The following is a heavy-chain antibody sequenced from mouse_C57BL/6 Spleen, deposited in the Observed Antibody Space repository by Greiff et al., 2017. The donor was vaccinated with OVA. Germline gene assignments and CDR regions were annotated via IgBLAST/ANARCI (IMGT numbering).Heavy chain of an antibody. CDR2: ISDGGSYT. Sequence: EVQLVESGGGLVKPGGSLKLSCAASGFTFSSYAMSWVRQTPEKRLEWVATISDGGSYTYYPDNVKGRFTISRDNAKNNLYLQMSHLKSEDTAMYYCAREDAQATFDYWGQGTSLTVSS. J-gene: IGHJ2*02. D-gene: IGHD3-2*02. V-gene: IGHV5-4*01. CDR1: GFTFSSYA. CDR3: AREDAQATFDY.